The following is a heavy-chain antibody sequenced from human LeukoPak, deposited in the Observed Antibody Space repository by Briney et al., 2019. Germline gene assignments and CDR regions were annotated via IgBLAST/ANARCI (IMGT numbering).Heavy chain of an antibody. CDR3: ARDISPPFIAPLGDAFDI. CDR2: ISSSSSYI. J-gene: IGHJ3*02. Sequence: GGSLRLSCAASGFTFSSYSMNWVRQAPGKGLEWVSSISSSSSYIYYADSVKGRFTISRDNAKNSLYLQMNSLRAEDTAVYYCARDISPPFIAPLGDAFDIWGQGTMVTVSS. CDR1: GFTFSSYS. D-gene: IGHD6-13*01. V-gene: IGHV3-21*01.